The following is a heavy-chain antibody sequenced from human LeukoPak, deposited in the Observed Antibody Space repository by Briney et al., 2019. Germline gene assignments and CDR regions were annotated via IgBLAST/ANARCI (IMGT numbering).Heavy chain of an antibody. Sequence: SVKASCKASGGTFSSYAISWVRQAPGQGLEWMGGIIPIFGTANYAQKFQGRVTITADESTSTAYMELSSLRSEDTAVYYCARDWVAVAGTFQGNFDYWGQGTLVTVSS. CDR2: IIPIFGTA. CDR3: ARDWVAVAGTFQGNFDY. V-gene: IGHV1-69*01. J-gene: IGHJ4*02. CDR1: GGTFSSYA. D-gene: IGHD6-19*01.